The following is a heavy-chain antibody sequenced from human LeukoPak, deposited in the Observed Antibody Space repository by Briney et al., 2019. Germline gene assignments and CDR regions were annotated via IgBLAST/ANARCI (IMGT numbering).Heavy chain of an antibody. CDR1: GGSISSYY. D-gene: IGHD6-13*01. Sequence: SETLSLTCTVSGGSISSYYWSWIRQPPGKGLEWIGYIYYSGSTNYNPSLKSRVTISVDTSKNQSSLKLSSVTAADPAVYYGARVAAHVVYWGQGTLVTVSS. CDR2: IYYSGST. CDR3: ARVAAHVVY. V-gene: IGHV4-59*01. J-gene: IGHJ4*02.